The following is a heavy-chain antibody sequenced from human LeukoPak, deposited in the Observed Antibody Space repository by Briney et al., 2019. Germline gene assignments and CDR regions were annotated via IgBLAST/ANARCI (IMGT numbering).Heavy chain of an antibody. CDR3: AKGGFCTSTTCSYYYGMDV. V-gene: IGHV3-23*01. CDR2: IRSSGGST. Sequence: GGSLRLSCAASGFTFSSYAMSWVRQAPGKGLEWVSAIRSSGGSTYYADSVKGRFTISRDNSKNTLYLQKNSLRAEDTAVYYCAKGGFCTSTTCSYYYGMDVWGQGTTVTVSS. D-gene: IGHD2-2*01. CDR1: GFTFSSYA. J-gene: IGHJ6*02.